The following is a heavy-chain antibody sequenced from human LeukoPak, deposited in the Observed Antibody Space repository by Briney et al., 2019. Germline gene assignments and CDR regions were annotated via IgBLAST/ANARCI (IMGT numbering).Heavy chain of an antibody. J-gene: IGHJ4*02. Sequence: PGGSLRLSREACGFSYSSYWMNWVRQAPARGLEWVANIKQDGSEKYYVDSVKDRFTISRDNAKNSLSLQMNSLRVEDTAVYYCATPNYYASGKYFGYWGQGTLVTVSS. D-gene: IGHD3-10*01. CDR1: GFSYSSYW. CDR3: ATPNYYASGKYFGY. CDR2: IKQDGSEK. V-gene: IGHV3-7*03.